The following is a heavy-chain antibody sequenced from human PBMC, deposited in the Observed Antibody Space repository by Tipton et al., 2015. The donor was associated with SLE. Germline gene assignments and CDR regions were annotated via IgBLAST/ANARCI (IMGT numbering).Heavy chain of an antibody. V-gene: IGHV1-18*01. D-gene: IGHD2-15*01. CDR3: ATVYIGGSASTY. CDR1: GYTFTNYG. J-gene: IGHJ4*02. Sequence: QVQLVQSGAEVKEPGASVKVSCKASGYTFTNYGVTWVRQAPGQGLEWMGWIDTYNGITNYAQKFQGRITMTTDTSTSTAYVELRSLRSDDTAVYYCATVYIGGSASTYWGQGTLVTVSS. CDR2: IDTYNGIT.